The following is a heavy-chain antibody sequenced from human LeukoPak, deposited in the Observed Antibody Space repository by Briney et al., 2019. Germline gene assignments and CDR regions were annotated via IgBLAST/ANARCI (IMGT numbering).Heavy chain of an antibody. CDR1: GGSIRSSYYY. J-gene: IGHJ2*01. CDR3: ARRVVVITTRYGYFDL. Sequence: SETLSLTCTVSGGSIRSSYYYWGWIRQPPGKGLEWIGSIYDSGSTYYNPSLKSRVTISVDTSKNQFSLKLNSVTAADTAVYYCARRVVVITTRYGYFDLWGRGTLVTVSS. V-gene: IGHV4-39*01. CDR2: IYDSGST. D-gene: IGHD3-22*01.